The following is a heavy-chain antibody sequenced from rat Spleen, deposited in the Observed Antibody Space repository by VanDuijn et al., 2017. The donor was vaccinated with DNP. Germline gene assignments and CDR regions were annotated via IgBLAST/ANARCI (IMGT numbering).Heavy chain of an antibody. J-gene: IGHJ4*01. CDR2: ISYGGNT. CDR1: XXSIXXXY. CDR3: ARLRLEWEVRAMDA. V-gene: IGHV3-1*01. Sequence: EVQLQESGXXLVKPSXXXSLTXXVTXXSIXXXYWXXIRKXXGSXXEWIGYISYGGNTHYNPSLKSRISITRDTSKNQFLLLLNSLTTEDTATYYCARLRLEWEVRAMDAWGQGTSVTVSS. D-gene: IGHD1-1*01.